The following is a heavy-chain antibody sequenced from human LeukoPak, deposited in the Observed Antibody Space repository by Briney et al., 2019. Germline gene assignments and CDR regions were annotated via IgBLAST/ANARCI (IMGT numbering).Heavy chain of an antibody. CDR1: GGTFSSYA. J-gene: IGHJ2*01. D-gene: IGHD3-9*01. V-gene: IGHV1-18*01. CDR2: ISAYNGNT. CDR3: ARRTYYDTLTGYNYWYFDL. Sequence: ASVKVSCKASGGTFSSYAISWVRQAPGQGLEWMGWISAYNGNTNYAQKLQGRVTMTTDTSTSTAYMELRSLRSDDTAVYYCARRTYYDTLTGYNYWYFDLWGRGTLVTVSS.